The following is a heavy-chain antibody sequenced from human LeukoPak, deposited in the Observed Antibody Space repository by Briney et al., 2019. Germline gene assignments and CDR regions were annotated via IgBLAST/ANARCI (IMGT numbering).Heavy chain of an antibody. J-gene: IGHJ5*02. Sequence: SGTLSLTCAVSGDSISTNSWWNWVRQAPGKGLEWIAEIYHSETTNYNPSLKSRVTTSLDKSKNLFSLKLSSVTAADTAVYYCARSPSGSSSRWFDAWGQGTLVTVSS. D-gene: IGHD1-26*01. CDR1: GDSISTNSW. CDR2: IYHSETT. V-gene: IGHV4-4*02. CDR3: ARSPSGSSSRWFDA.